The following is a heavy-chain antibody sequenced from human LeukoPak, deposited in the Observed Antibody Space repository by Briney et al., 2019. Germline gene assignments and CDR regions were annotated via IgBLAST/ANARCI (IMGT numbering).Heavy chain of an antibody. V-gene: IGHV3-48*01. Sequence: GGSLRLSCAASGFTFSSYSMNWVRQAPGKGLEWVSYISSSSSTIYYADSVKGRFTISRDNAKNSLYLQMNSLRAEDTAVYYCAAERLGYCSGGSCRGAFDPWGQGTLVTVSS. J-gene: IGHJ5*02. CDR1: GFTFSSYS. CDR3: AAERLGYCSGGSCRGAFDP. CDR2: ISSSSSTI. D-gene: IGHD2-15*01.